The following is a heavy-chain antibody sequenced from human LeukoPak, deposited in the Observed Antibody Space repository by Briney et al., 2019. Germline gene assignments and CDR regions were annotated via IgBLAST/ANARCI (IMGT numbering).Heavy chain of an antibody. Sequence: GGSLRLSCAASGFTVSSNYMSWVRQAPGKGLEGVSVIYSGGSTYYADSVKGRFTISRDNSKNTLYLQMNSLRAEDTAVYYCARHRDSSGYSFDYWGQGTLVTVSS. V-gene: IGHV3-53*01. CDR2: IYSGGST. J-gene: IGHJ4*02. CDR3: ARHRDSSGYSFDY. D-gene: IGHD3-22*01. CDR1: GFTVSSNY.